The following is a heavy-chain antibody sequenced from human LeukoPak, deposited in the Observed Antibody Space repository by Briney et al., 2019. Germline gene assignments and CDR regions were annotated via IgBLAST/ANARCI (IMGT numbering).Heavy chain of an antibody. CDR1: GGSFSGYY. Sequence: PSETLSLTCAVYGGSFSGYYWSWIRQPPGKGLEWIGEINHSGSTNYNPSLKSRVTISVDTSKNQFSLKLSSVTAADTAVYYCARTYCGGDCYSSIRHHDVFDIWGQGTMVTVSS. D-gene: IGHD2-21*02. CDR3: ARTYCGGDCYSSIRHHDVFDI. CDR2: INHSGST. J-gene: IGHJ3*02. V-gene: IGHV4-34*01.